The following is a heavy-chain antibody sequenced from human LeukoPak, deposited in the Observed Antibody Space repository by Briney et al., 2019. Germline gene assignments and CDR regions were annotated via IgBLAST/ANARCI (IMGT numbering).Heavy chain of an antibody. CDR2: IIPIVGTA. J-gene: IGHJ6*02. Sequence: SVKVSCKASGGTFSSYAISWVRQAPGQGLEWMGGIIPIVGTANYAQKFQGRVTITADESTSTAYMELSSLRSEDTAVYYCARGNPELPPNPAESSDYYYYGMDVWGQGTTVTVSS. V-gene: IGHV1-69*13. CDR3: ARGNPELPPNPAESSDYYYYGMDV. D-gene: IGHD5-24*01. CDR1: GGTFSSYA.